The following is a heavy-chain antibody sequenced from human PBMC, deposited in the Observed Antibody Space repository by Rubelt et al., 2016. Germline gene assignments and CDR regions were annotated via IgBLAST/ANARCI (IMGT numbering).Heavy chain of an antibody. CDR3: ARDGELRYFDY. Sequence: QLQLQESGPGLVKPSETLSLTCTVSGGSISSYYWSWIRQPPGKGLEWIGYIYYSGRTNYNPSPKSRVTISVDTSKNQFSLKLSSVTAADTAVYYCARDGELRYFDYWGQGTLVTVSS. CDR1: GGSISSYY. V-gene: IGHV4-59*01. CDR2: IYYSGRT. J-gene: IGHJ4*02. D-gene: IGHD1-7*01.